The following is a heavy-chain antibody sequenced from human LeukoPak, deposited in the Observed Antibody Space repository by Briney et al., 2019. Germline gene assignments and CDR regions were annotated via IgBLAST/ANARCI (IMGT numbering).Heavy chain of an antibody. Sequence: GSLRLSCVASGFTFKTFWMSWVRQDPGRGVEGVASIKEDGSDKYYVDSVKDRFAISRDNAKNSLFLHMNSLGAEDTAVYFCARYRGSYDLSTPRLWGQGTSVTVTS. J-gene: IGHJ4*02. V-gene: IGHV3-7*01. CDR1: GFTFKTFW. CDR3: ARYRGSYDLSTPRL. CDR2: IKEDGSDK. D-gene: IGHD3-16*01.